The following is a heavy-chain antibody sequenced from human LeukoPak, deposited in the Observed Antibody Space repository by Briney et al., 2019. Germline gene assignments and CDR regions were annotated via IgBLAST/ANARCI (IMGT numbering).Heavy chain of an antibody. V-gene: IGHV3-7*01. Sequence: GGSLRLSCAASGLTFSSYWMSWVRQAPGKGLEWVANIKQDGSEKYYVDSVKGRFTISRDNAKNSLYLQTNSLRAEDTAVYYCARVSPGWSYTAFDYWGQGPLVTVSS. D-gene: IGHD6-19*01. CDR2: IKQDGSEK. CDR1: GLTFSSYW. J-gene: IGHJ4*02. CDR3: ARVSPGWSYTAFDY.